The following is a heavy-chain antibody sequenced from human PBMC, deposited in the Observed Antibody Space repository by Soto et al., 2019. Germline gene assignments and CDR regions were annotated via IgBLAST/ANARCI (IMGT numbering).Heavy chain of an antibody. CDR3: ARGEWLVDWVDY. D-gene: IGHD6-19*01. CDR2: ISYDGSNK. V-gene: IGHV3-30-3*01. Sequence: QVQLVESGGGVVQPGRSLRLSCAASGFTFSSYAMHWVRQAPGKGLEWVAVISYDGSNKYYADSVKGRFTISRDNSKNTLYLQMNSLRAEDTAVYYCARGEWLVDWVDYWGQGTLVTVSS. J-gene: IGHJ4*02. CDR1: GFTFSSYA.